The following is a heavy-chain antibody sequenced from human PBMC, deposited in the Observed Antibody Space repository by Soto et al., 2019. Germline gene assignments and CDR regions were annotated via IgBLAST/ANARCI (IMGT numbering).Heavy chain of an antibody. CDR3: ARDPLRYSSSTGSWDY. D-gene: IGHD6-6*01. Sequence: PSQTLSLTCAIPGDSVSSNSAAWNWIRQSPSRGLEWLGRTYYRSKWYNDYAVSVKSRITINPDTSRNQFSLQLNSVTPEDTAVYYCARDPLRYSSSTGSWDYWGQGTLVTVSS. J-gene: IGHJ4*02. CDR1: GDSVSSNSAA. V-gene: IGHV6-1*01. CDR2: TYYRSKWYN.